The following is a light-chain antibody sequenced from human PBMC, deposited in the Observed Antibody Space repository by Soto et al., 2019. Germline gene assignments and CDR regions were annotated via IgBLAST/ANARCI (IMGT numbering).Light chain of an antibody. V-gene: IGLV1-44*01. CDR1: SSNIGSNT. J-gene: IGLJ1*01. Sequence: SGLTQPPSASGTPGRRVTISSSGSSSNIGSNTVSWYQQLPGTAPKLLIYDNDERPSGVPVRFSGSKSGSSASLAISGLQSDDEADYYCATWDDSRNAYVFGPGTKVTVL. CDR3: ATWDDSRNAYV. CDR2: DND.